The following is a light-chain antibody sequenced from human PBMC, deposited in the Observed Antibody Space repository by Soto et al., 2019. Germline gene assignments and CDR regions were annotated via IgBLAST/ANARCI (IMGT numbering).Light chain of an antibody. CDR2: AAS. V-gene: IGKV1-6*01. J-gene: IGKJ1*01. CDR3: LQDYGDSWT. Sequence: TQMTQSPLSLSASVGEKIIITCRASRDVGSGVSWYQQKPGQAPKLVIYAASNLYTGVPSRFSDRRSGTEFTLTISSLQPEDFASYYCLQDYGDSWTFGQGTKVEIE. CDR1: RDVGSG.